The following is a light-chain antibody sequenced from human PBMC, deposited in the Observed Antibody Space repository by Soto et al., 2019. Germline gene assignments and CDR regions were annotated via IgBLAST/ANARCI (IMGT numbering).Light chain of an antibody. CDR2: SSV. CDR3: QSYDSRLNGYV. CDR1: SSNIGAGYD. J-gene: IGLJ1*01. Sequence: QSVLTQPPSVSGAPGQGVIISCTGSSSNIGAGYDVHWYQQLPRTAPKLLIYSSVNRPSGVPDRFSASKSGTSASLAITGLRPEDEADYYCQSYDSRLNGYVFGTVTKVTVL. V-gene: IGLV1-40*01.